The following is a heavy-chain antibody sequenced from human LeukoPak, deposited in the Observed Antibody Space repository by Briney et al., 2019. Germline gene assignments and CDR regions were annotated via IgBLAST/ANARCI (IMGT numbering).Heavy chain of an antibody. CDR1: GGSISSYY. CDR3: ARATQYQLINWFDP. Sequence: PSETLSLTCTVSGGSISSYYWSWIRQPPGKGLEWSGYIYYSGSTNYNPSLKSRVTISVDTSKNQFSLKLSSVTAADTAVYYCARATQYQLINWFDPWGQGNLVTVSS. V-gene: IGHV4-59*01. J-gene: IGHJ5*02. CDR2: IYYSGST. D-gene: IGHD2-2*01.